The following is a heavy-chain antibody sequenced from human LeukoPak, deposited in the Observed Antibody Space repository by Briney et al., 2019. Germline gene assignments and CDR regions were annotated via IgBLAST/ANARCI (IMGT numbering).Heavy chain of an antibody. J-gene: IGHJ4*02. CDR1: GFTFSSYA. CDR3: ARDLAATEDY. D-gene: IGHD2-15*01. CDR2: ISSDSTYI. V-gene: IGHV3-21*01. Sequence: GGSLRLSCAASGFTFSSYAMSWVRQAPGTGLEWVSYISSDSTYIYYADSVKGRFTISRDNAKNSLYLQMNSLRAEDTAMYYCARDLAATEDYWGQGTLVTVSS.